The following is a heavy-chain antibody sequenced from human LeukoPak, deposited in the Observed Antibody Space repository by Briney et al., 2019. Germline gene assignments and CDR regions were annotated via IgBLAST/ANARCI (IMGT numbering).Heavy chain of an antibody. CDR3: AKGGSSWLDY. CDR1: GYTFTSYY. V-gene: IGHV1-46*01. J-gene: IGHJ4*02. Sequence: GASVKVSCKASGYTFTSYYVHWVRQAPGQGLEWMGIINPGGGSTTYAQKFQGRVTMTRDTSTSTVHMELSSLRSEDTSVYYCAKGGSSWLDYWGQGTLVTVSS. D-gene: IGHD6-13*01. CDR2: INPGGGST.